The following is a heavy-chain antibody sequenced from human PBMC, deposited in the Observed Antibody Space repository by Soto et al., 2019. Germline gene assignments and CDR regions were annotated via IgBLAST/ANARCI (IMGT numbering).Heavy chain of an antibody. D-gene: IGHD4-4*01. CDR2: LSFDGSNK. V-gene: IGHV3-30-3*01. CDR3: ARDPTVSTVTYFDY. CDR1: GFTFSRYA. Sequence: QVQLVESGGGVVQPGRSLRLSCEASGFTFSRYAMHWVRQAPGKGLEWVAVLSFDGSNKYYADSVKGRFTISRDNSKNPLFLQMNGLRVEDTAVYYCARDPTVSTVTYFDYWGQGTLVTVSS. J-gene: IGHJ4*02.